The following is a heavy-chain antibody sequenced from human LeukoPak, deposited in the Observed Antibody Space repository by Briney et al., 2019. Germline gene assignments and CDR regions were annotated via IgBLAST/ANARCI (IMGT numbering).Heavy chain of an antibody. CDR2: INHSGST. Sequence: SETLSLTCAVYGGSFSGYYWSWIRQPPGKGLEWIGEINHSGSTNYNPSLKSRVTISVDTSKNQFSLKLSSVTAADTAVYYCARGLSSSWGLYYFDYWGQGTLVTVSS. J-gene: IGHJ4*02. V-gene: IGHV4-34*01. D-gene: IGHD6-13*01. CDR1: GGSFSGYY. CDR3: ARGLSSSWGLYYFDY.